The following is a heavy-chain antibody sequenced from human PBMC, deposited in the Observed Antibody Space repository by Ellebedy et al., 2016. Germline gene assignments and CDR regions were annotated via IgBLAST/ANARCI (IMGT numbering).Heavy chain of an antibody. CDR3: ARDGSEWSRDY. D-gene: IGHD3-3*01. J-gene: IGHJ4*02. CDR1: GFTFNIAG. Sequence: GESLKISXAASGFTFNIAGMTWVRQAPGKGLEWVATIVFSGTATYYSDSVKGRFIISRDNAKNSLFLQMNSLRVEDTAVYYCARDGSEWSRDYWGQGTLVIVSS. CDR2: IVFSGTAT. V-gene: IGHV3-21*01.